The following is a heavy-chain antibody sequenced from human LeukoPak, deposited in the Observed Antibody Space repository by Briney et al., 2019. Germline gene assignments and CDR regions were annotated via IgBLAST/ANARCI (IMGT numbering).Heavy chain of an antibody. CDR1: GFTVSSNY. CDR3: ARGYGYFDY. J-gene: IGHJ4*02. Sequence: GGSLRLSCAASGFTVSSNYMSWVRQAPGKGLEWVSAAYSGGVTFYADSVKGRFTISRDNSKSTLYLQMNSPRAEDTAVYYCARGYGYFDYWGQGTLVTVSS. D-gene: IGHD4-17*01. CDR2: AYSGGVT. V-gene: IGHV3-66*01.